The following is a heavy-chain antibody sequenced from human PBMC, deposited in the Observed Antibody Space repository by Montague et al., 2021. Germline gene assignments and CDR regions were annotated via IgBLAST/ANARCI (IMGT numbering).Heavy chain of an antibody. CDR2: ISYSGRT. Sequence: SETLSLTCTVSGGSISNYFWTWIRQHPGKGLEWIGFISYSGRTNFNPSLKSRVTISLDTSKNQFSLNLSSVTAADTAVYYCARDTTTDGFDIWGQGTIVTVSS. V-gene: IGHV4-59*13. J-gene: IGHJ3*02. D-gene: IGHD1-1*01. CDR3: ARDTTTDGFDI. CDR1: GGSISNYF.